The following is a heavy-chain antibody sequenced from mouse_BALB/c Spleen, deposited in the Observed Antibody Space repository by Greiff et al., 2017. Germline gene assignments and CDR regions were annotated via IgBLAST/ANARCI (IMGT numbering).Heavy chain of an antibody. CDR1: GYTFTSYW. Sequence: VQLQQPGAELVKPGASVKLSCKASGYTFTSYWMHWVKQRPGQGLEWIGEIDPSDSYTNYNQKFKGKATLTVDKSSSTAYMELSSLTSEDSAVYYCTRRGYSVYFDYWGQGTTLTVSS. D-gene: IGHD2-3*01. CDR2: IDPSDSYT. J-gene: IGHJ2*01. CDR3: TRRGYSVYFDY. V-gene: IGHV1-69*02.